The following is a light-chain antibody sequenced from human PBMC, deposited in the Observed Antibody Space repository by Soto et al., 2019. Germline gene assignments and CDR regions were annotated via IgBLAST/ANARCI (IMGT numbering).Light chain of an antibody. J-gene: IGKJ1*01. Sequence: DVQMTQSPSILSASVGDEVTITCRASQSISDWLAWYQQKPGKAPKLLIYKASTLYNGDSSRFSGSGSGTEFTPTISSLQPDYFATYYCQGYDGHWTFGQGTKVEI. V-gene: IGKV1-5*03. CDR2: KAS. CDR3: QGYDGHWT. CDR1: QSISDW.